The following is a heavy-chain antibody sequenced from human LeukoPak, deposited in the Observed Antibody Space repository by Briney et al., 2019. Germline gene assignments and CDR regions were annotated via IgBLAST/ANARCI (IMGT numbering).Heavy chain of an antibody. D-gene: IGHD6-19*01. V-gene: IGHV1-69*05. CDR1: GGTFSSYV. CDR2: IIPIFGTV. CDR3: ARGSSGWSKGRIDY. Sequence: ASVKVSCKASGGTFSSYVISWVRQAPGQGLEWMGGIIPIFGTVNYAQKFQGRVTMTRNTSISTAYMELSSLRSEDTAVYYCARGSSGWSKGRIDYWGQGTLVTVSS. J-gene: IGHJ4*02.